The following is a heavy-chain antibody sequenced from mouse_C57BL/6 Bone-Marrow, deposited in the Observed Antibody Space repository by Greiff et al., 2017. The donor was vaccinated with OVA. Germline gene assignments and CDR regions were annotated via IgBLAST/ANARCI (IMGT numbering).Heavy chain of an antibody. CDR2: INPNNGGT. J-gene: IGHJ2*01. Sequence: VQLQQSGPELVKPGASVKISCKASGYTFTDYYMNWVKQSHGKSLEWIGDINPNNGGTSYNQKFKGKATLTVDKSSSTAYMELRSLTSEDSAVYYCANLYYFDYWGQGTTLTVSS. V-gene: IGHV1-26*01. CDR3: ANLYYFDY. CDR1: GYTFTDYY.